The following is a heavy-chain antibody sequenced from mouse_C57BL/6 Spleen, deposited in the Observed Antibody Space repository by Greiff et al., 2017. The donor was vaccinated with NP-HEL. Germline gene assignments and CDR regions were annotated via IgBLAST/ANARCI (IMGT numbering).Heavy chain of an antibody. V-gene: IGHV1-81*01. D-gene: IGHD1-1*01. CDR2: IYPRSGNT. J-gene: IGHJ4*01. CDR3: ARWDVLYAMDY. CDR1: GYTFTSYG. Sequence: QVQLKQSGAELARPGASVKLSCKASGYTFTSYGISWVKQRTGQGLEWIGEIYPRSGNTYYNEKFKGKATLTADKSSSTAYMELRSLTSEDSAVYFCARWDVLYAMDYWGQGTSVTVSS.